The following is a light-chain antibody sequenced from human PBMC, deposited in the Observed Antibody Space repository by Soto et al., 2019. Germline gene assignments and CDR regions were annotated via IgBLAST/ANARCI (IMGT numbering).Light chain of an antibody. CDR3: SSYTTSTTRVV. V-gene: IGLV2-14*01. CDR1: SSDVGGYNY. J-gene: IGLJ2*01. Sequence: QSALTQPASVSGSPGQSITISCTGTSSDVGGYNYVSWYQQHPGKAPKLMIYDVSNRPSGVSNRFSGSKSANTASLTISGLQAEDEADYFCSSYTTSTTRVVIGGGTKLTVL. CDR2: DVS.